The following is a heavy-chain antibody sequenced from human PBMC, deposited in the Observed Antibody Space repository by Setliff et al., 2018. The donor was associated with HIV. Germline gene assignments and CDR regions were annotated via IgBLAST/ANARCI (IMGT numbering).Heavy chain of an antibody. J-gene: IGHJ4*02. Sequence: SETLSLTCTVSGGSISSSTYYWSWIRQPAGKGLEWIGRIYTSGSTNYNPSLKSRVTISVDTSKNQFSLKLSSVTAADAAVYYCARESYFYYFDYWGQGTLVTVSS. CDR1: GGSISSSTYY. CDR3: ARESYFYYFDY. CDR2: IYTSGST. V-gene: IGHV4-61*02. D-gene: IGHD3-10*01.